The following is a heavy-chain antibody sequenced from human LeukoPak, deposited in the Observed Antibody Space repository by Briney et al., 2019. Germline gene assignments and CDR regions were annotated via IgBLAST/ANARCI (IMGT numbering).Heavy chain of an antibody. CDR3: ARASESTIYDSSGYSFDY. D-gene: IGHD3-22*01. CDR2: ISYDGSNK. Sequence: GGSLRLSCAASGFTFSSYGMHWVRQAPGKGLEWVAVISYDGSNKYYADSVKGRFAISRDNSKNTLYLQMNSLRAEDTAVYYCARASESTIYDSSGYSFDYWGQGTLVTVSS. J-gene: IGHJ4*02. V-gene: IGHV3-30*03. CDR1: GFTFSSYG.